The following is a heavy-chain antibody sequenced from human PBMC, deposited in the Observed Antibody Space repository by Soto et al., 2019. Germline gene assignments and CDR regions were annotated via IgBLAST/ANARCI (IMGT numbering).Heavy chain of an antibody. D-gene: IGHD2-15*01. CDR2: ISGKNGNT. CDR3: ARVSSSIVVVPDYGMDV. CDR1: GYTFISHG. J-gene: IGHJ6*02. Sequence: QVQLVQSGVEVKKPGASVKVSCKASGYTFISHGISWVRQAPGQGLEWMGWISGKNGNTNYAQKLQGRVTLNTDASTSPAYMELRSVRSDDTAVYYCARVSSSIVVVPDYGMDVWGQGSTVTVAS. V-gene: IGHV1-18*04.